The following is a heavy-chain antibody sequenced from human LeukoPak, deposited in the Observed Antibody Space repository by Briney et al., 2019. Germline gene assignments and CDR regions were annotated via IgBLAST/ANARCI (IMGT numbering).Heavy chain of an antibody. CDR2: INHSGST. D-gene: IGHD3-3*01. V-gene: IGHV4-34*01. CDR1: GGSFSGYY. Sequence: SETLSLTCAVYGGSFSGYYWSWIRQPPGKGLEWIGEINHSGSTNYNPSLKSRVTISADTSKNQFSLKLSSVTAADTAVYYCARLYDFWSGYDGDYWGQGTLVTVSS. CDR3: ARLYDFWSGYDGDY. J-gene: IGHJ4*02.